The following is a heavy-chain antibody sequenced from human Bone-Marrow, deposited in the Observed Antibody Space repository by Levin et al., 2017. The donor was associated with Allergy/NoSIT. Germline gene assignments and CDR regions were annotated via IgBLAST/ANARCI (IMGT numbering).Heavy chain of an antibody. D-gene: IGHD3-22*01. Sequence: HGESLKISCKASGYTFTGYYMHWVRQAPGQGLEWMGWINPNSGGTNYAQKFQGRVTMTRDTSISTAYMELSRLRSDDTAVYYCARSKDRRYYDSSGYLGYWGQGTLVTVSS. V-gene: IGHV1-2*02. CDR1: GYTFTGYY. J-gene: IGHJ4*02. CDR3: ARSKDRRYYDSSGYLGY. CDR2: INPNSGGT.